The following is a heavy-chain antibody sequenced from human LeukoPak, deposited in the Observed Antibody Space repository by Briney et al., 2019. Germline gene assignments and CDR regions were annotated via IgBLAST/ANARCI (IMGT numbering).Heavy chain of an antibody. J-gene: IGHJ4*02. CDR3: ARADGGYSGYAF. Sequence: GGSLTLSCAASGFTFSDYYMSWIRRAAGRGLEWVSYISSSGSTIYYADSVKGRFTISRDNAKNSLYLQMNSLRAEDTAVYYCARADGGYSGYAFWGQGTLVTVSS. CDR2: ISSSGSTI. V-gene: IGHV3-11*01. CDR1: GFTFSDYY. D-gene: IGHD5-12*01.